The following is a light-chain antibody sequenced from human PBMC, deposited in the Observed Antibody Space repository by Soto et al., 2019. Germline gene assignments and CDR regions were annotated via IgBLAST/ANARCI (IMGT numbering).Light chain of an antibody. CDR2: AAS. CDR3: QQSYSTPPN. Sequence: DIQMTQSPSSLSASVGDRVTITCRTSQSISSYLDWYQHKPGKAPKPLIYAASSLQSGVPSRFSGSGSGTDFTLTISSLQPEDFVTYYCQQSYSTPPNFGQGTRLEIK. CDR1: QSISSY. V-gene: IGKV1-39*01. J-gene: IGKJ5*01.